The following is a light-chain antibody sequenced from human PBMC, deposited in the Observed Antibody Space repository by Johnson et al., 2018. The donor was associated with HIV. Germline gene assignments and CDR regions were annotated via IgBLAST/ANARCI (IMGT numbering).Light chain of an antibody. Sequence: QSVLTQPPSVSAAPGQKVTISCSGSSSNIGDNYVSWYQQVPGTAPKLLIYENNKRPSEIPDRFSGSKSGTSATLGLTGLQTGDEADYYCGTWDSSLSAGGVFGTGTKVTVL. V-gene: IGLV1-51*02. CDR1: SSNIGDNY. CDR3: GTWDSSLSAGGV. CDR2: ENN. J-gene: IGLJ1*01.